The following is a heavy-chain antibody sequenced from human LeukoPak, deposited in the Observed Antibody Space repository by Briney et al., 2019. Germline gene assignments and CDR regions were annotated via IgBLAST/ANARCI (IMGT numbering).Heavy chain of an antibody. D-gene: IGHD3-16*01. CDR1: GFTFSSYG. V-gene: IGHV3-23*01. J-gene: IGHJ4*02. CDR2: ISGSGGST. CDR3: VKETGYYGYAPPDY. Sequence: GGSLRLSCAASGFTFSSYGMHWVRQAPGKGLEWVSAISGSGGSTYYADSVKGRFTISRDNSKNTLYLQMNSLRAEDTAVYYCVKETGYYGYAPPDYWGQGTLVTVSS.